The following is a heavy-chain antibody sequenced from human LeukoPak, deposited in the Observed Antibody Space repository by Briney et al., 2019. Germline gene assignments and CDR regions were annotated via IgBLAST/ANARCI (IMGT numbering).Heavy chain of an antibody. V-gene: IGHV4-30-4*01. CDR3: ARDLLNEGNHLDY. D-gene: IGHD1-14*01. Sequence: SETLSLTCTVSGGSISSGDYYWSWIRQPPGKGLGWIGYIYYSGSTYYNPSLKSRVTISVDTSKNQFSLKLSSVTAADTAVYYCARDLLNEGNHLDYWGQGTLVTVS. CDR2: IYYSGST. J-gene: IGHJ4*02. CDR1: GGSISSGDYY.